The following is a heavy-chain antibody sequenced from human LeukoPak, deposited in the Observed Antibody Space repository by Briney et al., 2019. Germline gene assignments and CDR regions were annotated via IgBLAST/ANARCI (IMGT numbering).Heavy chain of an antibody. J-gene: IGHJ4*02. CDR1: GFTFSDYY. CDR2: ISSSGSTI. V-gene: IGHV3-11*01. Sequence: PGGSLRLSCAASGFTFSDYYMSWIRQAPGKGLEWVSYISSSGSTIYYADSVKGRFTISRDNAKNSLYLRTNSLRAEDTAVYYCARDYYDSSGCCRFDYWGQGTLVTVSS. CDR3: ARDYYDSSGCCRFDY. D-gene: IGHD3-22*01.